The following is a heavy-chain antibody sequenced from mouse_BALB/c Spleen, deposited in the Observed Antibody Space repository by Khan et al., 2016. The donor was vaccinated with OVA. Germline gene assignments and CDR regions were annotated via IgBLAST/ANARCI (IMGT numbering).Heavy chain of an antibody. Sequence: QIQLVQSGPELKKPGETVKISCKASGYSFTNYGMNWVKQSPGKALKWMGWINTYTGEATYADDLEGRFAFSLETSANTAYLQINILKSDDTATYFCARPPYFSYTIAYWGQGTSVTVSS. CDR3: ARPPYFSYTIAY. D-gene: IGHD2-10*01. CDR1: GYSFTNYG. V-gene: IGHV9-3-1*01. J-gene: IGHJ4*01. CDR2: INTYTGEA.